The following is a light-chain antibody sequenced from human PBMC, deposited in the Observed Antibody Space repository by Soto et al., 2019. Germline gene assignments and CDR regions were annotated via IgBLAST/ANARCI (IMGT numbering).Light chain of an antibody. Sequence: DIQMTQSPSSVSASVGDRVTITCRASQGISTWLAWHQQKPGKAPELLIYSASSLQIGVPSRFSGSGSGTDFTLTISSLQPEDFATYYCQQANSFPLTFGPGTTVDLK. V-gene: IGKV1-12*01. CDR3: QQANSFPLT. CDR1: QGISTW. J-gene: IGKJ3*01. CDR2: SAS.